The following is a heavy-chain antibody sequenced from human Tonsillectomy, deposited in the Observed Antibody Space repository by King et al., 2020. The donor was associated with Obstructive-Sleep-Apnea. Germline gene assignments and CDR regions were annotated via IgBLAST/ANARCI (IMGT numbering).Heavy chain of an antibody. CDR2: ISYDGSNK. CDR3: AKALFTTSWLQREIYYYYGMDV. V-gene: IGHV3-30*18. D-gene: IGHD2-2*01. Sequence: VQLVESGGGVVQPGRSLRLSCAASGFTFSSYGMHWVRQAPGKGLEWVAVISYDGSNKYYADSVKGRFTISRDNYENTLYLQMNSLRDEDTAVYYCAKALFTTSWLQREIYYYYGMDVWGQGTTVTVSS. CDR1: GFTFSSYG. J-gene: IGHJ6*02.